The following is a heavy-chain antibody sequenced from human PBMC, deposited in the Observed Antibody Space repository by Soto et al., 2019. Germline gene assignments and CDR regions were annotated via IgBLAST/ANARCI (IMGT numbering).Heavy chain of an antibody. CDR3: AKGSIEYSASVDN. Sequence: DVQLLESAGGLVQPGGSLRLSCAASGFSFSSYAMVWVRQAPGKGLEWVAVISARGGSSYFADSVKGRFTLSRDNSKNVLSLEMNSLRAEDTAIYFCAKGSIEYSASVDNWGQGTLVVVSS. CDR2: ISARGGSS. J-gene: IGHJ4*02. D-gene: IGHD5-12*01. V-gene: IGHV3-23*01. CDR1: GFSFSSYA.